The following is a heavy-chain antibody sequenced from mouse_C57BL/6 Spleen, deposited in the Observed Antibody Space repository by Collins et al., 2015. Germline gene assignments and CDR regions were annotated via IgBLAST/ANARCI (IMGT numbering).Heavy chain of an antibody. Sequence: EVKLVEVWGGLVQPGGSLKLSCAASGFTFSDYYMYWVRQTPEKRLEWVAYISNGGGSTYYPDTVKGRFTISRDNAKNTLYLQMSRLKSEDTAMYYCASPALITTVVAPPWFAYWGQGTLVTVSA. V-gene: IGHV5-12*01. D-gene: IGHD1-1*01. CDR1: GFTFSDYY. J-gene: IGHJ3*01. CDR3: ASPALITTVVAPPWFAY. CDR2: ISNGGGST.